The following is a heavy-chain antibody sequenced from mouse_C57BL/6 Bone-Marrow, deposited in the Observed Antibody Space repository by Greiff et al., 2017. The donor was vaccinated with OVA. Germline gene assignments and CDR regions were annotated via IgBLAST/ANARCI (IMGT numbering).Heavy chain of an antibody. V-gene: IGHV5-15*01. CDR2: ISNLAYSI. J-gene: IGHJ1*03. Sequence: EVQLVESGGGLVQPGGSLKLSCAASGFTFSDYGMAWVRQAPRKGPEWVAFISNLAYSIYYADTVTGRFTISRENAKNTLYLEMSSLRSEDTAMYYCARQGYGSSYVDWYFDVWGTGTTVTVSS. CDR1: GFTFSDYG. D-gene: IGHD1-1*01. CDR3: ARQGYGSSYVDWYFDV.